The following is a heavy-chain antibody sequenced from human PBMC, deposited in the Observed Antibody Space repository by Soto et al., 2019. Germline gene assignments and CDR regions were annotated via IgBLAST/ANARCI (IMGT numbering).Heavy chain of an antibody. CDR3: ARGVGKYLIVGSPENCLHS. D-gene: IGHD1-26*01. J-gene: IGHJ5*02. CDR1: TCYE. CDR2: INPNRGGT. Sequence: TCYEMHSGRPSPGRGLEWMGWINPNRGGTNYAQKFQGRVTMTRDTCISKAYMELSRLISDDTAVYYCARGVGKYLIVGSPENCLHSSCQG. V-gene: IGHV1-2*02.